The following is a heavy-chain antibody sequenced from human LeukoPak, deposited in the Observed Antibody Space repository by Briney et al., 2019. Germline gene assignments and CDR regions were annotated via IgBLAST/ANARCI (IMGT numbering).Heavy chain of an antibody. J-gene: IGHJ4*02. CDR1: GDSITSHSW. V-gene: IGHV4-4*02. Sequence: PSETLSPTCAVSGDSITSHSWWSWVRQPPGKGLEWIGEVHHGGASNYDPSLESRVTISVDKSKNRFSLNLRSVTAADTATYYCASHVTVLGTRGFDFWGRGTLVTVS. D-gene: IGHD6-19*01. CDR2: VHHGGAS. CDR3: ASHVTVLGTRGFDF.